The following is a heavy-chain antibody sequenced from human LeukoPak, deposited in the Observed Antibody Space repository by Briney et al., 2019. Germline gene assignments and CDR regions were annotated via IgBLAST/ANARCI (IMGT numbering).Heavy chain of an antibody. CDR3: ARDKGRGGCSGGSCYEDAFDI. CDR1: GGSISSYY. CDR2: IYTSGST. D-gene: IGHD2-15*01. Sequence: SETLSLTCTVSGGSISSYYWSWIRQPAGKGLEWIGRIYTSGSTNYNPSLKSRVTISVDTSKNQFSLKLSSVTAADTAVYYCARDKGRGGCSGGSCYEDAFDIWGQGTMVTVSS. J-gene: IGHJ3*02. V-gene: IGHV4-4*07.